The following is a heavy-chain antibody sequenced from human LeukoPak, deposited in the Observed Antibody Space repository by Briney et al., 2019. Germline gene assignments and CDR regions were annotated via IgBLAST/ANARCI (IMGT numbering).Heavy chain of an antibody. V-gene: IGHV4-59*01. CDR2: IYHSGST. Sequence: SETLSLTCTVSGASISSYYWYWIRQSPGKGLEWIGYIYHSGSTNYNPSLKSRVTISVDTSKNQFSLKLSSVTAADTAVYYCARARDYYDGSGYYQGAYSDYWGQGTPVTVSS. CDR1: GASISSYY. D-gene: IGHD3-22*01. CDR3: ARARDYYDGSGYYQGAYSDY. J-gene: IGHJ4*02.